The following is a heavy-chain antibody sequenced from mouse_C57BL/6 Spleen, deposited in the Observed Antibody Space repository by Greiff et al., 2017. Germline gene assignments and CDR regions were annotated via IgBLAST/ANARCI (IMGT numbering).Heavy chain of an antibody. CDR2: ISSGSSTI. D-gene: IGHD3-1*01. J-gene: IGHJ4*01. V-gene: IGHV5-17*01. CDR1: GFTFSDYG. Sequence: EVQLVESGGGLVKPGGSLKLSCAASGFTFSDYGMHWVRQAPEKGLEWVAYISSGSSTIYYADTVKGRFTISRDNAKNTLFRQMTSLRSEDTAMYYCALASGYYAMDYWGQGTSVTVSS. CDR3: ALASGYYAMDY.